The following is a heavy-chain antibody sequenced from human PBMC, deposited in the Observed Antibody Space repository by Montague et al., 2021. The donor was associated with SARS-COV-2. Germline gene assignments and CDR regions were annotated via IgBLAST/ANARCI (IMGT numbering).Heavy chain of an antibody. J-gene: IGHJ6*02. Sequence: SETLSLTCTVSGGSISTSPYFWGWIRQPPGKGLEWIGSIYYSGSTYYNPSLKSRVTISVDTSKNQFSLKLSSVTAADTAVYYSWGGVGAPYYYYGMDVWGQGTTVTVSS. V-gene: IGHV4-39*03. CDR2: IYYSGST. CDR3: WGGVGAPYYYYGMDV. D-gene: IGHD1-26*01. CDR1: GGSISTSPYF.